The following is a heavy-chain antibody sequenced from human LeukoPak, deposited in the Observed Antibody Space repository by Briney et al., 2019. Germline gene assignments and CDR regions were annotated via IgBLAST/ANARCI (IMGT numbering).Heavy chain of an antibody. CDR1: GGSFSSYY. D-gene: IGHD3-22*01. V-gene: IGHV4-4*07. CDR3: ARDTPYYDSSGYQTLFDY. CDR2: IYTSGST. J-gene: IGHJ4*02. Sequence: SETLSLTCAVYGGSFSSYYWSWIRQPAGKGLEWIGRIYTSGSTNYNPSLKSRVTMPVDTSKNQFSLKLSSVTAADTAVYYCARDTPYYDSSGYQTLFDYWGQGTLVTVSS.